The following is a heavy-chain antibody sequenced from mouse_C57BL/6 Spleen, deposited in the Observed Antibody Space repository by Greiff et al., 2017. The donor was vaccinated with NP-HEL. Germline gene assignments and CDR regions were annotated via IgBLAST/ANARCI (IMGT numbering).Heavy chain of an antibody. CDR2: IDPSDSET. Sequence: QVQLQQPGAELVRPGSSVKLSCKASGYTFTSYWMHWVKQRPIQGLEWIGNIDPSDSETHYNQKFKDKATLTVDKSSSTAYMQLSSLTSEDSAVYYGARRGYGSRGPPMDYWGQGTSVTVSS. CDR1: GYTFTSYW. D-gene: IGHD1-1*01. CDR3: ARRGYGSRGPPMDY. J-gene: IGHJ4*01. V-gene: IGHV1-52*01.